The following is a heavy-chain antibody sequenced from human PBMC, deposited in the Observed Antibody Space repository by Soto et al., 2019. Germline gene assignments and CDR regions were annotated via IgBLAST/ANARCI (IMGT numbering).Heavy chain of an antibody. D-gene: IGHD6-13*01. V-gene: IGHV3-74*01. CDR3: ARGSSWYPPDY. CDR2: INSAGSST. CDR1: GVISGGYW. J-gene: IGHJ4*02. Sequence: PGGSLRLSCAASGVISGGYWMHWVRQAPGKGLEWVSRINSAGSSTNYADFVQGRFSISRDDAKNTLYLQMNNLRAEDTAVYYCARGSSWYPPDYWGQGTLVTVSS.